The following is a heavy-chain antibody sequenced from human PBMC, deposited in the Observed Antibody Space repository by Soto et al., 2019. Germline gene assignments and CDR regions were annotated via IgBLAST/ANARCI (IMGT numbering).Heavy chain of an antibody. Sequence: EVQLLESGGGLVQPGGSLRLSCAASGFTFSRYAMSWVRQAPGKGLEWVSALTGSGGTTYYADSVKGRFTISRDNSKNTVYLQMNSLRAEDTAVYYCAKGGDEVVATHKDAFDVWGHGTMVTVSS. D-gene: IGHD2-15*01. CDR2: LTGSGGTT. CDR1: GFTFSRYA. V-gene: IGHV3-23*01. J-gene: IGHJ3*01. CDR3: AKGGDEVVATHKDAFDV.